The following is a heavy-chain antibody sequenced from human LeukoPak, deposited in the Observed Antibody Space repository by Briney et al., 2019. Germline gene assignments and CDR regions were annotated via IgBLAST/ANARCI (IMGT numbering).Heavy chain of an antibody. CDR3: AKDLYCYVSNWFDP. Sequence: GGSLRLSCAVSGFTFSSYAMSWVRQAPGKGLEWVSAISGSGGSTYYADSVKGRFTISRDNSKNTLYLQMNSLRAEDTAVYYCAKDLYCYVSNWFDPWGQGTLVTVSS. J-gene: IGHJ5*02. CDR1: GFTFSSYA. V-gene: IGHV3-23*01. D-gene: IGHD2-15*01. CDR2: ISGSGGST.